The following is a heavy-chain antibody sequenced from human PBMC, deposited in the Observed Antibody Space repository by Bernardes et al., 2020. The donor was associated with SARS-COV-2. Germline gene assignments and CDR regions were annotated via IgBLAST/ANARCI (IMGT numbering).Heavy chain of an antibody. D-gene: IGHD2-15*01. CDR2: ISWNSGSI. CDR3: AKLAATGSDY. CDR1: GFTFDDCA. Sequence: GGTLRLSCASSGFTFDDCAMHWVRKGPGKGLEWVSGISWNSGSIGYADSVKGRFTISRDNAKNSLYLQMNSLRAEDTALYYCAKLAATGSDYWGQGTLVTVSS. J-gene: IGHJ4*02. V-gene: IGHV3-9*01.